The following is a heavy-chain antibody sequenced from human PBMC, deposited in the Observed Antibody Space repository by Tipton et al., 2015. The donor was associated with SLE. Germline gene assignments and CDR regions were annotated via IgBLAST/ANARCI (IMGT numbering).Heavy chain of an antibody. CDR2: SDHSGDT. Sequence: TLSLTCTVSGGSITSTVSYWAWIRQPPGKGLEWIGSSDHSGDTYYSPSLKRRVAISVDMSKKQFSLSLSSVTAADTAVYFCARNQLPRGTFIEGKYSWFDPWGQGTLVIVSS. J-gene: IGHJ5*02. CDR3: ARNQLPRGTFIEGKYSWFDP. CDR1: GGSITSTVSY. V-gene: IGHV4-39*07. D-gene: IGHD2/OR15-2a*01.